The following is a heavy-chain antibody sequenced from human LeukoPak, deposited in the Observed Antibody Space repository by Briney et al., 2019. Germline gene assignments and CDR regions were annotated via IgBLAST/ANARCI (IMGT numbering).Heavy chain of an antibody. CDR3: ARGRGAVTTRFYP. V-gene: IGHV1-2*02. D-gene: IGHD5-12*01. CDR1: LYTFSSYY. Sequence: GASVKVSCKASLYTFSSYYMHWGRQAPGQGLESMGWINSNSGARNYAPKFQGRVTFSRDNSISTAYMELSSLRSDDTAIYYCARGRGAVTTRFYPWGQGTLVTVSS. J-gene: IGHJ5*02. CDR2: INSNSGAR.